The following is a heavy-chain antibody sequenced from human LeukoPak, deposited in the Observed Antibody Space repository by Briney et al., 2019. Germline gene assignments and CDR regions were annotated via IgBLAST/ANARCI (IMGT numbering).Heavy chain of an antibody. V-gene: IGHV4-59*12. Sequence: SETLSLTCTVSGGSISTYYWSWIRQPPGKGLEWIGYIYYTGSTNYNPSLKSRVTISVDTSKNQFSLKLSSVTAADTAVYYCARDIGGDIVVGRGPMNWFDPWGQGTLVTVSS. CDR2: IYYTGST. CDR3: ARDIGGDIVVGRGPMNWFDP. J-gene: IGHJ5*02. CDR1: GGSISTYY. D-gene: IGHD2-2*01.